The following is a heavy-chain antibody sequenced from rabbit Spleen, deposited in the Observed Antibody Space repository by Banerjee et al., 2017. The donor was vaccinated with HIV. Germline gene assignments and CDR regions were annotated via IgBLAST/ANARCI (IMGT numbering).Heavy chain of an antibody. J-gene: IGHJ6*01. CDR1: GFSFGSNDY. V-gene: IGHV1S40*01. CDR2: IYAGSGGST. D-gene: IGHD4-1*01. CDR3: ARDSYAGVSGWGGGMDL. Sequence: QSLEESGGGLVKPGGSLTLTCTASGFSFGSNDYICWVRQAPGKGLEWIACIYAGSGGSTYYASWAKGRFTISKTSSTTVTLQMTSLTAADTATYFCARDSYAGVSGWGGGMDLWGPGTLVTVS.